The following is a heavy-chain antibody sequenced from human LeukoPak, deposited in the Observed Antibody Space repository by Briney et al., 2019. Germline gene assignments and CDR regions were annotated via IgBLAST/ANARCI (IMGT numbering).Heavy chain of an antibody. J-gene: IGHJ4*02. Sequence: GGSLRLSCTASGFTFGDYAMSWVRQAPGKGLEWVSAISGSGGSTYYADSVKGRFTISRDNSKNTLYLQMNSLRAEDTAVYYCATSSSSWYYFDYWGQGTLVTVSS. V-gene: IGHV3-23*01. CDR2: ISGSGGST. CDR1: GFTFGDYA. D-gene: IGHD6-13*01. CDR3: ATSSSSWYYFDY.